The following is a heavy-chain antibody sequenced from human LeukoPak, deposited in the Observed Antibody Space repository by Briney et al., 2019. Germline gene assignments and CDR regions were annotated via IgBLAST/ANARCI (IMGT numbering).Heavy chain of an antibody. V-gene: IGHV4-39*07. CDR2: FSYSGST. CDR1: GGSISSSSYY. Sequence: SETLSLTCTVSGGSISSSSYYWGWIRQPPGKGLEWIGSFSYSGSTYYNPSLKGRVTISVDTSKNQFSLKLSSVTAADTAVYYCARVDDNNGYLDSWGQGTLVTVSS. J-gene: IGHJ4*02. D-gene: IGHD3-22*01. CDR3: ARVDDNNGYLDS.